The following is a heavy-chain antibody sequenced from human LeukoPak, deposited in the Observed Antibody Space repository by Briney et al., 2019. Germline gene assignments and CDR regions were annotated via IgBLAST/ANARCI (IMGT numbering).Heavy chain of an antibody. V-gene: IGHV1-69*13. D-gene: IGHD3-22*01. Sequence: ASVKVSCTASGGTFSSYAISWVRQAPGQGLEWMGGIIPIFGTANYAQKFQGRVTITADESTSTAYMELSSLRSEDTAVYYCARAATHYYDSSGYSPPDYWGQGTLVTVSS. CDR2: IIPIFGTA. J-gene: IGHJ4*02. CDR1: GGTFSSYA. CDR3: ARAATHYYDSSGYSPPDY.